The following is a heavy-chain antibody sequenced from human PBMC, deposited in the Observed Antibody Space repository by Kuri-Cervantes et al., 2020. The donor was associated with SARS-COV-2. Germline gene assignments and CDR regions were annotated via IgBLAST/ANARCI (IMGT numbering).Heavy chain of an antibody. CDR3: ARAQPLELIRCDSSGYYPQYFQH. CDR1: GGTFSSYA. D-gene: IGHD3-22*01. CDR2: ILPIFGTA. J-gene: IGHJ1*01. V-gene: IGHV1-69*13. Sequence: SVKVSCKASGGTFSSYAISWVRQAPAQGLEWMGGILPIFGTANYAQKFQGRVTITADESTSTAYMEMRSLRSEDTAVYYCARAQPLELIRCDSSGYYPQYFQHWGQGTLVTVSS.